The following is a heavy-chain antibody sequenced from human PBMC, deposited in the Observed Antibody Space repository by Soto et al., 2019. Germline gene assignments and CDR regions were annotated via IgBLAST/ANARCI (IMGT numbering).Heavy chain of an antibody. D-gene: IGHD3-22*01. CDR2: ISYDGSNK. V-gene: IGHV3-30-3*01. CDR3: ARDPTSSGYSTFDH. J-gene: IGHJ4*02. CDR1: GFTFSSYA. Sequence: PGGSLRLSCAASGFTFSSYAMHWVRQAPGKGLEWVAVISYDGSNKYYADSVKGRFTISRDNSKNTLYLQMDSLRPEDSAVYYCARDPTSSGYSTFDHWGQGTLVTISS.